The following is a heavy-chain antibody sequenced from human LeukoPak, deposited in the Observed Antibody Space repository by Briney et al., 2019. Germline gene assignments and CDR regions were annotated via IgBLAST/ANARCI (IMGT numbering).Heavy chain of an antibody. J-gene: IGHJ4*02. CDR2: INAGNGNT. V-gene: IGHV1-3*01. CDR1: VYTFTSYA. D-gene: IGHD6-6*01. Sequence: ASVKVSCKASVYTFTSYAMHWVRQAPGQRLEWMGWINAGNGNTKYSQKFQGRVTITRDTSASTAYMELSSLRSEDTAVYYCARARGGSSIIYDYWGQGTLVTVSS. CDR3: ARARGGSSIIYDY.